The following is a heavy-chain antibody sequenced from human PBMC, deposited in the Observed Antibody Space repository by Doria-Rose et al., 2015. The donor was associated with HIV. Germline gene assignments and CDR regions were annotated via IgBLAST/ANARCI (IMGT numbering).Heavy chain of an antibody. CDR1: GVSLSSPGMG. V-gene: IGHV2-26*01. D-gene: IGHD6-13*01. CDR2: IFSDDER. J-gene: IGHJ4*02. Sequence: QITLKESGPVLVKPTETLTLTCTVSGVSLSSPGMGVSWIRQPPGKALERLANIFSDDERSYKTSLKCRLTISRGTSKSQVFLTMTDTDPVDTATYYCARIKSSRWYHKYYFDFWGQGTLVIVSA. CDR3: ARIKSSRWYHKYYFDF.